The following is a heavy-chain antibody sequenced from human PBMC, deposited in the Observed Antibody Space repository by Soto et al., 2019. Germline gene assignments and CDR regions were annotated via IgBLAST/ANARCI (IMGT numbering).Heavy chain of an antibody. D-gene: IGHD3-10*01. CDR1: GGSISSGGYY. CDR3: ARERYYYGSGSYSAVSGHYGRDV. Sequence: PSETLSLTCTVSGGSISSGGYYWSWIRQHPGKGLEWIGYIYYSGSTYYNPSLKSRVTISVDTSKNQFSLKLSSVTAADTAVYYCARERYYYGSGSYSAVSGHYGRDVWGQGTTVTVS. J-gene: IGHJ6*02. CDR2: IYYSGST. V-gene: IGHV4-31*03.